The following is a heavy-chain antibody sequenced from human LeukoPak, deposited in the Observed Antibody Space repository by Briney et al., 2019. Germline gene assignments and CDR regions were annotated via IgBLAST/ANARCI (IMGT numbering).Heavy chain of an antibody. CDR1: GGSISSYY. J-gene: IGHJ6*02. CDR3: ARVGPRSSSWQYYYGMDV. CDR2: TYYSGST. Sequence: SETLSLTCTVSGGSISSYYWSWIRQPPGKGLEWIGYTYYSGSTNYNPSLKSRVTISVDTSKNQFSLKLSSVTAADTAVYYCARVGPRSSSWQYYYGMDVWGQGTTVTVSS. D-gene: IGHD6-13*01. V-gene: IGHV4-59*01.